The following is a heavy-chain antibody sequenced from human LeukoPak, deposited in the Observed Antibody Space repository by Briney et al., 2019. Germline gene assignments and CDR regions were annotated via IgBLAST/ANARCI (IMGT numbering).Heavy chain of an antibody. D-gene: IGHD3-10*01. CDR2: IYSGGST. V-gene: IGHV3-66*01. J-gene: IGHJ4*02. Sequence: GGSLRLSCAAAGFTVSSNYMSWVRQAPGKGLEWVSVIYSGGSTYYADSVKGRFTISRDNSKNTLYLQMNSPRAEDTAVYYCARVSGSGSYPFDYWGQGTLVTVSS. CDR3: ARVSGSGSYPFDY. CDR1: GFTVSSNY.